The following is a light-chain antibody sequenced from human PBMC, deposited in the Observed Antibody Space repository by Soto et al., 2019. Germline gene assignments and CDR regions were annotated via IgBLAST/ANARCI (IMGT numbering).Light chain of an antibody. CDR2: DAS. V-gene: IGKV3-11*01. Sequence: EIVLTQSPATLSLSPGERAPLSCRTSLSVSVYLDWYQQKPGQAPRLLISDASNRATGIPARFSGSGSGTDFTLTISSLEPEDFAVYYCHQRQYWPPITFGQGTRLEI. J-gene: IGKJ5*01. CDR1: LSVSVY. CDR3: HQRQYWPPIT.